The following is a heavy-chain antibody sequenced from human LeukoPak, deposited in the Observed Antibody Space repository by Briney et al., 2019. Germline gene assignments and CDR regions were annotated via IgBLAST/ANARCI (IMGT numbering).Heavy chain of an antibody. J-gene: IGHJ2*01. D-gene: IGHD3-22*01. CDR3: ARGRNYCDSSAKRGWYFDL. Sequence: ASVKVSCKASGYTFTSYDINWVRQATGQGLEWMGWMNPNSGNTGYAQKFQGRVTMTRNTSISTAYMELSSLRSEDTAVYYCARGRNYCDSSAKRGWYFDLWGRGTLVTVSS. CDR1: GYTFTSYD. CDR2: MNPNSGNT. V-gene: IGHV1-8*01.